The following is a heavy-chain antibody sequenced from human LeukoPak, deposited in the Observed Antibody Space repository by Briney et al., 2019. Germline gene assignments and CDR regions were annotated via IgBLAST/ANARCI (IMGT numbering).Heavy chain of an antibody. Sequence: SETLSLTCTVSGYSISSSSYYWVWIRQPPGKGLEWIGSINYYGKTYYNPSVKSRVTISVDTSKNQFSLMVRSVTAADTAVYYCGRSAGFVHFDHWGQGTLVTVTS. CDR2: INYYGKT. CDR1: GYSISSSSYY. J-gene: IGHJ4*02. D-gene: IGHD3-16*01. V-gene: IGHV4-39*07. CDR3: GRSAGFVHFDH.